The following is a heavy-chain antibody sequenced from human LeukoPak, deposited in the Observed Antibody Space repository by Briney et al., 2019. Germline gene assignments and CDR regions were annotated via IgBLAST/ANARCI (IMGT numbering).Heavy chain of an antibody. CDR3: AKDHGSMIVVVITPFDY. CDR2: ISGSGAST. D-gene: IGHD3-22*01. V-gene: IGHV3-23*01. J-gene: IGHJ4*02. CDR1: GFTFSSYA. Sequence: GGSLRLSCAASGFTFSSYAMSWVRQAQGKGLEWVSAISGSGASTYYADSVKGRFTISRDNSKNTLYLQMNSLRAEDTAVYYCAKDHGSMIVVVITPFDYWGQGTLVTVSS.